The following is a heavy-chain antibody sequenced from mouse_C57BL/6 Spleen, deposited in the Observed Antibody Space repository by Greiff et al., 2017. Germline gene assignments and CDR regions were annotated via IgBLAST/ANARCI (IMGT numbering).Heavy chain of an antibody. D-gene: IGHD1-1*01. J-gene: IGHJ1*03. V-gene: IGHV1-15*01. Sequence: QVQLQQSGAELVRPGASVTLSCKASGYTFTDYEMHWVKQTPVHGLEWIGAIDPETGGTAYNQKFKGKAILTADKSSSTAYMELRSLTSEDSAVYYCTREDYYYGTRYFDVWGTGTTVTVSS. CDR1: GYTFTDYE. CDR3: TREDYYYGTRYFDV. CDR2: IDPETGGT.